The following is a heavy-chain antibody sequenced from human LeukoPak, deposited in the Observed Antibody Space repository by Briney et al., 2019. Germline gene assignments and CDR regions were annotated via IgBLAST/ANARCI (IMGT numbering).Heavy chain of an antibody. V-gene: IGHV3-21*01. CDR3: AKASLPGAFDI. CDR1: GFTFSSYS. Sequence: GGSLRLSCAASGFTFSSYSMNWVRQAPGKGLEWVSSISSSSSYIYYADSVKGRFTISRDNSKNTLYLQMNSLRAEDTAVYYCAKASLPGAFDIWAKGQWSPSPQ. CDR2: ISSSSSYI. J-gene: IGHJ3*02.